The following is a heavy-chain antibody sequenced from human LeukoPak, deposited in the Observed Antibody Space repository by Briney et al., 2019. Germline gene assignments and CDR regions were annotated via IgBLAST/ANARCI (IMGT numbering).Heavy chain of an antibody. CDR3: ATSPGYDILTGYHQDDY. V-gene: IGHV4-34*01. D-gene: IGHD3-9*01. Sequence: SETLSLTCAVYGGSFSGYYWSWIRQPPGKGLEWIGEINHSGSTNYNPSLKSRVTISVDTSKNQFSLKLSSVTAADTAVYYCATSPGYDILTGYHQDDYWGQGTLVTVS. CDR1: GGSFSGYY. J-gene: IGHJ4*02. CDR2: INHSGST.